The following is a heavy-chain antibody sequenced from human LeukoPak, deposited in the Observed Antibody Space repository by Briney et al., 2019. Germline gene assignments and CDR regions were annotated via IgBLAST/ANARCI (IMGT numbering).Heavy chain of an antibody. CDR1: GFSVGSSG. D-gene: IGHD6-19*01. Sequence: PAGSLRLSCAVSGFSVGSSGMSWVRQAPGKGLEWISAISLDGETTYYADSVKGRFFISRDSSRNTLYLQLSSLRVEDTAVYYCAQGYLSGWYPNWGQGSLVSVSS. CDR2: ISLDGETT. V-gene: IGHV3-23*01. J-gene: IGHJ4*02. CDR3: AQGYLSGWYPN.